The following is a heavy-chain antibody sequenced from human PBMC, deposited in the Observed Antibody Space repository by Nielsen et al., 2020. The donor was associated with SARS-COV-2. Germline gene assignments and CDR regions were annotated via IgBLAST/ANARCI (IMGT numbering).Heavy chain of an antibody. Sequence: GGSLRLSCAVSGFTFDDYPMHWVRQAPGKGLEWVSGISWNSVSIGYAESVKGRFTISRDNGKNSLHVQMSSLRAEDTALYYCAKGGVWGDAFDIWGQGTMVTVSS. V-gene: IGHV3-9*01. CDR1: GFTFDDYP. CDR3: AKGGVWGDAFDI. J-gene: IGHJ3*02. CDR2: ISWNSVSI. D-gene: IGHD3-16*01.